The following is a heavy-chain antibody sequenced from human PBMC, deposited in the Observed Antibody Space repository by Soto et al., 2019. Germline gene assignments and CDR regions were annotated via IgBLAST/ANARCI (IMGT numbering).Heavy chain of an antibody. D-gene: IGHD6-13*01. J-gene: IGHJ1*01. CDR2: INPNSGGT. Sequence: QVQLVQSGAEVKKPGASVKVSCKASGYTFTGYYMHWVRQAPGQGLEWMGWINPNSGGTNYAQKFQGRVTMTRDTSMSTAYMELSRLRSDDTAVDYCAREGPQQLVRAEYFQHGGQGTLVTVSS. V-gene: IGHV1-2*02. CDR3: AREGPQQLVRAEYFQH. CDR1: GYTFTGYY.